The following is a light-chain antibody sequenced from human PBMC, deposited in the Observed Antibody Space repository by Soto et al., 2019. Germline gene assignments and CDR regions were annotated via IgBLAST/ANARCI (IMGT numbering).Light chain of an antibody. J-gene: IGLJ1*01. V-gene: IGLV2-14*01. CDR1: SSDVGGYNY. CDR3: SSYTSSSTLYV. Sequence: SVLTQPASVSGSPGQSITISCTGISSDVGGYNYVSWYQQYPGKAPKLMIYEVSNRPSGVSNRFSGSKSGNTASLTISGLQAEDEADYYCSSYTSSSTLYVFGPGTKVTVL. CDR2: EVS.